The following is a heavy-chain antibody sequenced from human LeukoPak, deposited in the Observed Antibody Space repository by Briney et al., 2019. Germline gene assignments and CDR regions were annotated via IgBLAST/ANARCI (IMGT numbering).Heavy chain of an antibody. CDR1: GFTFSSYT. Sequence: GGSLRLSCAASGFTFSSYTMSWVRQAPGKGLEWVSTITTSDSNTYYADSVKGRFTVSRDNSKNTLFLQMNSLRAEDTAVYYCAKDGGLWVSAHWGDSWGRGTLVTVSS. J-gene: IGHJ4*02. CDR3: AKDGGLWVSAHWGDS. V-gene: IGHV3-23*01. CDR2: ITTSDSNT. D-gene: IGHD7-27*01.